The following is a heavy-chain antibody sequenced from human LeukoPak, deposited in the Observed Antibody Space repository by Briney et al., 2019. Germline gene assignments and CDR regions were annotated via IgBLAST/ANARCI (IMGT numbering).Heavy chain of an antibody. V-gene: IGHV1-2*02. CDR2: INPNSGGT. D-gene: IGHD1-7*01. CDR3: AAGQDWDYAFDI. CDR1: GYTFTSYY. Sequence: ASVKVSCKASGYTFTSYYMHWVRQAPGQGLEWMGWINPNSGGTNYAQKFQGRVTMTRDTSISTAYMELSRLRSDDTAVYYCAAGQDWDYAFDIWGQGTMVTVSS. J-gene: IGHJ3*02.